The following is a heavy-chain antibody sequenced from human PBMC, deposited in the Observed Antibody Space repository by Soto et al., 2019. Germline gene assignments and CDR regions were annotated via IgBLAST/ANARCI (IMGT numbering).Heavy chain of an antibody. CDR2: IYYSGIT. D-gene: IGHD1-26*01. V-gene: IGHV4-39*01. CDR1: GGSISSSTYY. CDR3: ARHGKVGPFDP. Sequence: QVQLQESGPGLVKPSETLSLTCTVSGGSISSSTYYWGWIRQPPGKGLEWIGSIYYSGITYDNPSLKSRVTISVDTSKNQFSLKLSSVTAADTAVYYCARHGKVGPFDPWGQGTLVTVSS. J-gene: IGHJ5*02.